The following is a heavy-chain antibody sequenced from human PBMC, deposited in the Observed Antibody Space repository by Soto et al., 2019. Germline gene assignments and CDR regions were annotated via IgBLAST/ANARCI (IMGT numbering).Heavy chain of an antibody. Sequence: RASVKVSCKASGGTFSSYRINWVRQAPGQGLECVGGIVPIYRTADYAQKFQGRVTITADESARTSYMELRSLKSQDTAVYYCVRDSGAKLSSSWGQGTLVTVS. D-gene: IGHD6-13*01. V-gene: IGHV1-69*13. CDR2: IVPIYRTA. J-gene: IGHJ4*02. CDR3: VRDSGAKLSSS. CDR1: GGTFSSYR.